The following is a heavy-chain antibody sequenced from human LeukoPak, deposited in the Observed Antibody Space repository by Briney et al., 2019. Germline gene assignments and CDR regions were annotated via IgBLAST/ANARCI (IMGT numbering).Heavy chain of an antibody. V-gene: IGHV3-11*03. Sequence: GGSLRLSCAASGFTFSDYYMSWVRQAPGKGLEWVSYISSNRSYTIYADSVKGRFTISRDNAKNTLYLQMTSLGAEDTAVYYCARAGYFDHFDNWGQGTLVTVSS. CDR1: GFTFSDYY. CDR3: ARAGYFDHFDN. J-gene: IGHJ4*02. CDR2: ISSNRSYT. D-gene: IGHD3-9*01.